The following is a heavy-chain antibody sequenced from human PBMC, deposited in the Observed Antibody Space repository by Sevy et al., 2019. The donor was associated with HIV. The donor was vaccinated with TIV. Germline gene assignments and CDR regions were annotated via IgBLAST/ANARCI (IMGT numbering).Heavy chain of an antibody. CDR3: AKDWRLGVVADAFDI. D-gene: IGHD3-16*01. CDR1: GFTFSSYA. CDR2: ISGSGGST. Sequence: GGSLRLSCAASGFTFSSYAMSWVRQAPGKGLEWVSAISGSGGSTYYADSVKGRFTISRDNSKNTLYLQMNSLRAEDTAVYCCAKDWRLGVVADAFDIWGQGTMVTVSS. J-gene: IGHJ3*02. V-gene: IGHV3-23*01.